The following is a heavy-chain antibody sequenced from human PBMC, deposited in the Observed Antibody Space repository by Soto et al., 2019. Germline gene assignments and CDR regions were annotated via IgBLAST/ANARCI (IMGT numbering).Heavy chain of an antibody. D-gene: IGHD4-17*01. Sequence: ASVKVSGKASGYTFTSYGISWVRQAPGQGLEWMGWISAYNGNTNYAQKLQGRVTMTTDTSTSTAYMELRSLRSDDTAVYYCARAHDYGDENWFDPWGQGTLVTVSS. CDR1: GYTFTSYG. V-gene: IGHV1-18*01. J-gene: IGHJ5*02. CDR3: ARAHDYGDENWFDP. CDR2: ISAYNGNT.